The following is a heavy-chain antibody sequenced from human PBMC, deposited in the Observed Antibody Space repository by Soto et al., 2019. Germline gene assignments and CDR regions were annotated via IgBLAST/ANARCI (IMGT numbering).Heavy chain of an antibody. J-gene: IGHJ6*02. CDR1: GYSFTSYW. CDR2: IDPSDSYT. V-gene: IGHV5-10-1*01. D-gene: IGHD2-2*02. Sequence: PGESLKISCKGSGYSFTSYWISWVRQMPGKGLEWMGRIDPSDSYTNYSPSFQGHVTISADKSISTAYLQWSSLKASDTAMYYCARDGPIPAAIGNYYYYGMDVWGQGTTVTVSS. CDR3: ARDGPIPAAIGNYYYYGMDV.